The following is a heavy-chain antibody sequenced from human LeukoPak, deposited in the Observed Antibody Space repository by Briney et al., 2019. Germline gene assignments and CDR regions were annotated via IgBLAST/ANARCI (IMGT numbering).Heavy chain of an antibody. CDR1: VGSISSSSYY. V-gene: IGHV4-39*07. J-gene: IGHJ4*02. Sequence: SETLSLTCTVSVGSISSSSYYWGWIRRPPGKGLEWIGSIYYSGSIYYNPSLKSRVTISVDTSKTQFSLKLSSVTAADTAVYYCARDRGTWNDDGFDYWGQGTLVTVSS. D-gene: IGHD1-1*01. CDR3: ARDRGTWNDDGFDY. CDR2: IYYSGSI.